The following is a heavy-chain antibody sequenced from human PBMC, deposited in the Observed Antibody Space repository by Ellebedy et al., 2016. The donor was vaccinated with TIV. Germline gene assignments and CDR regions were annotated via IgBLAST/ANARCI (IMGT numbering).Heavy chain of an antibody. Sequence: SETLSLXXTVSGGSVTTYYWTWIRQTAGKGLEWIGRTSTNGNTNYNPSLKSRVTMSLDTSKNQFSLKLSSVTAADTAVYYCARDPFRSSFDYWGQGTLVTVSS. CDR2: TSTNGNT. J-gene: IGHJ4*02. D-gene: IGHD3-10*01. V-gene: IGHV4-4*07. CDR3: ARDPFRSSFDY. CDR1: GGSVTTYY.